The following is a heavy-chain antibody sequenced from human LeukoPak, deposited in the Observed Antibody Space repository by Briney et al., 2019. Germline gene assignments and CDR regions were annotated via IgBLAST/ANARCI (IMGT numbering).Heavy chain of an antibody. CDR1: GFTFSSYG. D-gene: IGHD1-26*01. J-gene: IGHJ5*02. CDR3: ARDLGSGRNWFDP. V-gene: IGHV3-33*01. CDR2: IWYDGTNK. Sequence: PGGSLRLSCAASGFTFSSYGMHWVRQAPGKGLEWVAVIWYDGTNKYYADPVKGRFTISRGNSKNTLYLQMNSLRAEDTAVYYCARDLGSGRNWFDPWGQGTLVTVSS.